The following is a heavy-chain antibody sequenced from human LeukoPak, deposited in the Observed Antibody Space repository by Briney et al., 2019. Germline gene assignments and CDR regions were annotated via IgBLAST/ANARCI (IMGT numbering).Heavy chain of an antibody. CDR2: TNHSGST. V-gene: IGHV4-34*01. CDR3: ARGSGSYSRRKYNWFDP. J-gene: IGHJ5*02. D-gene: IGHD1-26*01. CDR1: GGSFSGYY. Sequence: PSETLSLTCDVYGGSFSGYYCSWIRQPPGKGLEWIGETNHSGSTNYNPSLKSRVTISVDTSKNQFSLKLSSVTAADTAVYYCARGSGSYSRRKYNWFDPWGQGTLVTVSS.